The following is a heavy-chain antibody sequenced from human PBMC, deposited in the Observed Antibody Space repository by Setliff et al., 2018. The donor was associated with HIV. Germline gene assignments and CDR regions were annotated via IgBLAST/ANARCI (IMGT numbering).Heavy chain of an antibody. Sequence: GGSLRLSCAASGFTFSSYGMHWVRQAPGKGLEWVAVIWYDGSDKYYADSVKGRFTISRDNSKNTLFLEMNYLRAEDTAVYYCAKVYGTGYFYYYYGMHVWGQGTTVTVSS. CDR3: AKVYGTGYFYYYYGMHV. V-gene: IGHV3-33*06. J-gene: IGHJ6*02. CDR1: GFTFSSYG. CDR2: IWYDGSDK. D-gene: IGHD2-8*02.